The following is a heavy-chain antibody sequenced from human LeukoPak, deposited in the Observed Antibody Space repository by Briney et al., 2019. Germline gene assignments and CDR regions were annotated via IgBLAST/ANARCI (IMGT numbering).Heavy chain of an antibody. CDR3: AKGWQQLVRFPFDY. D-gene: IGHD6-13*01. Sequence: GGSLRLSCAASGFTFSSYAMSWVRQALGKGLEWVSAISGSGGSTYYADSVKGRFTISRDNSKNTLYLQMNSLRAEDTAVYYCAKGWQQLVRFPFDYWGQGTLVTVSS. J-gene: IGHJ4*02. V-gene: IGHV3-23*01. CDR2: ISGSGGST. CDR1: GFTFSSYA.